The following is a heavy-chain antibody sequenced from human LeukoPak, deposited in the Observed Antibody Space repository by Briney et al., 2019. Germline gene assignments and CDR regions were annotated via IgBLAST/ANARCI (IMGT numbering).Heavy chain of an antibody. D-gene: IGHD3-22*01. CDR1: GGSFSGYY. CDR2: INHSGST. J-gene: IGHJ4*02. CDR3: ARRYYDSSGHDN. V-gene: IGHV4-34*01. Sequence: PSETLSLTCAVYGGSFSGYYWSWIRQPPGKGLEWIGEINHSGSTNYNPSLKSRVTISVDTSKNQFSLKLSSVTAADTAVYYCARRYYDSSGHDNWGQGTLVTVSS.